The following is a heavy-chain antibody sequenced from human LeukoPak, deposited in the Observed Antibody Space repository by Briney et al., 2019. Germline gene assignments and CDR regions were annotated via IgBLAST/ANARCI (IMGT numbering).Heavy chain of an antibody. V-gene: IGHV4-59*01. CDR3: ARRNAFDI. CDR2: IYYNGDT. J-gene: IGHJ3*02. CDR1: GGSITSFY. Sequence: SETLSLTCTVSGGSITSFYWNCIRQSPGKGLEWIGSIYYNGDTNYNPSLKSRVSISIDTSKTHFSLELSSVTPADTAVYYCARRNAFDIWSQGTMVTVSS.